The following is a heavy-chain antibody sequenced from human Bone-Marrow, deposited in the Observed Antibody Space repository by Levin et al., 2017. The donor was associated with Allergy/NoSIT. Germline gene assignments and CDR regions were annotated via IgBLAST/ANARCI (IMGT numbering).Heavy chain of an antibody. D-gene: IGHD3-10*01. V-gene: IGHV3-23*01. CDR1: GFTFRSYA. CDR2: ISGSGGST. J-gene: IGHJ5*02. CDR3: AKESSGDIIMVQGVIIEGWFDP. Sequence: GGSLRLSCAASGFTFRSYAMSWVRQAPGKGLEWVSGISGSGGSTYYVDSVKGRFTISRDNSKNTLYLQMKRLRAEDTAVYYCAKESSGDIIMVQGVIIEGWFDPWGQGTLVTVSS.